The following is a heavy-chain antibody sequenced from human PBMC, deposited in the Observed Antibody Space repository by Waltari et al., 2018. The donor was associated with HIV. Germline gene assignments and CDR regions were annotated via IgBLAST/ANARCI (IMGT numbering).Heavy chain of an antibody. J-gene: IGHJ6*02. CDR1: VVPFRTYG. D-gene: IGHD1-1*01. CDR2: LSGSGGST. V-gene: IGHV3-23*01. CDR3: AIQHNPLHNYYYGMDV. Sequence: EVQLLESGGGLVQLGGSLRLSCVASVVPFRTYGMTWVRQAPGKGLEWVSGLSGSGGSTHYADSVKGRFTISRDNSKDTLYLQMNTLRAEDTAVYYCAIQHNPLHNYYYGMDVWGQGTTVTVSS.